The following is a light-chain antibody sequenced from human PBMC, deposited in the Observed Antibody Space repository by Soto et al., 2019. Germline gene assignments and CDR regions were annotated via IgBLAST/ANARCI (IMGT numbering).Light chain of an antibody. CDR2: YGS. V-gene: IGKV1-5*01. CDR3: QQYKGYPWT. Sequence: DIQMTQSPSTLSASVGDSVTITCRASQSISTWLAWYQQKPGQAPQLLIYYGSFLENGVSSRFSGSGSGTEFTLTISSLQPDDFATYYCQQYKGYPWTFGQGTKVEI. CDR1: QSISTW. J-gene: IGKJ1*01.